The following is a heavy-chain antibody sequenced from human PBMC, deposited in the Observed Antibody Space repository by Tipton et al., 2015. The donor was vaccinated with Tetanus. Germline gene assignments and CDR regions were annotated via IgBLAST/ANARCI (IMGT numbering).Heavy chain of an antibody. J-gene: IGHJ6*02. V-gene: IGHV4-61*01. CDR2: VYPSGSA. CDR3: ARFYCGGACHSPYYNGMDV. CDR1: GASVSGGTDY. D-gene: IGHD2-21*02. Sequence: GLVKPSETLSLICTVSGASVSGGTDYWTWIRQPPGKGLEWIGHVYPSGSAYYNPSLESRVTLSVDRSKNQFSLNMRSVTTADTAIYYCARFYCGGACHSPYYNGMDVRGQGTTVTVSS.